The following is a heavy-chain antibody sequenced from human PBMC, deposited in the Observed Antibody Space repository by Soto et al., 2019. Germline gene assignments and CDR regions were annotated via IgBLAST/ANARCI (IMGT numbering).Heavy chain of an antibody. CDR2: INAGNGNT. D-gene: IGHD3-3*01. V-gene: IGHV1-3*05. J-gene: IGHJ6*01. CDR3: ARATPNLRKYDFWSGYYFGTYGMDV. Sequence: QVQLVQSGAEEKKPGASVKVSCKASGYTFTSYAMHWVRQAPGQRLEWMGWINAGNGNTKYSQKFQGRVTITRDTSASTAYMELSSLRSEDTAVYYCARATPNLRKYDFWSGYYFGTYGMDVW. CDR1: GYTFTSYA.